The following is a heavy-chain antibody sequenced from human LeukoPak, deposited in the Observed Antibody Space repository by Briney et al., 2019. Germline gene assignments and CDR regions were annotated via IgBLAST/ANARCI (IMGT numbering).Heavy chain of an antibody. CDR3: AKLTRGAPDAFDI. V-gene: IGHV3-23*01. J-gene: IGHJ3*02. Sequence: AGGSLRLSCAASGFTFSSYAMSWVRQAPGKGLEWVSAISGSGGSTYYADSVKGRFTISRDNSKNTLYLQMNSLRAEDTAVYYCAKLTRGAPDAFDIWGQGTMVTVSS. D-gene: IGHD3-9*01. CDR2: ISGSGGST. CDR1: GFTFSSYA.